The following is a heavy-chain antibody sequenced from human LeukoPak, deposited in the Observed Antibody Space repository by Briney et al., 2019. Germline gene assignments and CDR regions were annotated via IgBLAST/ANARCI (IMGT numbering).Heavy chain of an antibody. Sequence: PGGSLRLSCSASGFTFSSYAMHWVRQAPGKGLEYVSAISSTGISTYYADSVKGRFTISRDNSKNTLYLQMSSLRAEDTAAYYCVNVPKRGLQYDYWGQGTLVTVSS. D-gene: IGHD5-24*01. CDR3: VNVPKRGLQYDY. CDR2: ISSTGIST. CDR1: GFTFSSYA. J-gene: IGHJ4*02. V-gene: IGHV3-64D*06.